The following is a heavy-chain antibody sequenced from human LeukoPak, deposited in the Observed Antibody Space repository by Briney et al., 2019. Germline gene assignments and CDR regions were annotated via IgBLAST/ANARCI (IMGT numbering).Heavy chain of an antibody. CDR2: IIGSGGSI. J-gene: IGHJ4*02. V-gene: IGHV3-23*01. D-gene: IGHD3-22*01. Sequence: GGSLRLSCAASGFTFNNYAMSWVRQAPGKGLEWVSAIIGSGGSIYYADSVKGRFTISRDNSKNTLYLQMNSLRAEDTALYYCASLDYFDSSDYGDYWGQGTLVTVSS. CDR3: ASLDYFDSSDYGDY. CDR1: GFTFNNYA.